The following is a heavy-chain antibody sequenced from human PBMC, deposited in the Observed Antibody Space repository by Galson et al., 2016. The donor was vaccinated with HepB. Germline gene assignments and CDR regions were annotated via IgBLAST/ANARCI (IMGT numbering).Heavy chain of an antibody. V-gene: IGHV3-23*01. J-gene: IGHJ5*02. CDR3: AKGLEDSA. Sequence: SLRLSCAASGFTISNYGMSWVRQAPGKGLEWVSSIDASGGSTSYSESVQGRFIVSRDNSKNILFLQMNGLSLEDTAVYYCAKGLEDSAWGQGTLVAVSS. CDR2: IDASGGST. CDR1: GFTISNYG.